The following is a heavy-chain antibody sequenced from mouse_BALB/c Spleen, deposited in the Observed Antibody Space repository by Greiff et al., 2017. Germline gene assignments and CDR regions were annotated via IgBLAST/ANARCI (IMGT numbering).Heavy chain of an antibody. D-gene: IGHD2-10*02. J-gene: IGHJ4*01. CDR2: INPSTGYT. Sequence: QVQLQQSGAELAKPGASVKMSCKASGYTFTSYWMHWVKQRPGQGLEWIGYINPSTGYTEYNQKFKDKATLTADKSSSTAYMQLSSLTSEDSAVYYCAKSLGWTHEDYRGQGTSVTVAS. V-gene: IGHV1-7*01. CDR3: AKSLGWTHEDY. CDR1: GYTFTSYW.